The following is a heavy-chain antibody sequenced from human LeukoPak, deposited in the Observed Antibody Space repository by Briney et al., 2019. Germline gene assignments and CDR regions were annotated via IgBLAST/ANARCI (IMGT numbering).Heavy chain of an antibody. Sequence: SETLSLTCTVSGGSISSGSYYWSWIRQPAGKGLEWIGRIYTSGSTNYNPSLKSRVTMSVDTSKNQFSLKLSSVTAADTAVYYCARAGSWKGGSYYYYYMDVWGKGTTVTVSS. CDR2: IYTSGST. CDR3: ARAGSWKGGSYYYYYMDV. CDR1: GGSISSGSYY. J-gene: IGHJ6*03. D-gene: IGHD6-13*01. V-gene: IGHV4-61*02.